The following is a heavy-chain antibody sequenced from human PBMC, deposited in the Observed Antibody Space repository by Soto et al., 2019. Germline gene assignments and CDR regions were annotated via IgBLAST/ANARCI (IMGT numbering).Heavy chain of an antibody. J-gene: IGHJ6*01. CDR1: GGTCSNYA. CDR2: IIPIDATV. Sequence: QVQLVQSGAEVRKPGSSVKVSCKASGGTCSNYALISWVRQAPGQGLEWMGGIIPIDATVNYAQKFQGRITITADESTTTAYIDLGSLRSQDTAVYYCARDLLGFGYTYGDVWGQGTTVTVSS. V-gene: IGHV1-69*12. D-gene: IGHD3-10*01. CDR3: ARDLLGFGYTYGDV.